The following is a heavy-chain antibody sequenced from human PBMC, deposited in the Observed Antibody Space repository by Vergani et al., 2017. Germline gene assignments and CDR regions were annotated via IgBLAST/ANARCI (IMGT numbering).Heavy chain of an antibody. CDR1: GGTFSSYT. CDR3: ARDFRYCSSTSCYAGENDFDY. Sequence: QVQLVQSGAEVKKPGSSVKVSCKASGGTFSSYTISWVRQAPGQGLEWMGRIIPILGIANYAQKFQGRVTITEDKSTSTAYMELSSLRSEDTAVYYCARDFRYCSSTSCYAGENDFDYWGQGTLVTVSS. D-gene: IGHD2-2*01. V-gene: IGHV1-69*08. J-gene: IGHJ4*02. CDR2: IIPILGIA.